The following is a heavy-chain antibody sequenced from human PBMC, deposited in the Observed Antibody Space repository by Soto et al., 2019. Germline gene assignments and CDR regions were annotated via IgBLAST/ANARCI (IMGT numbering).Heavy chain of an antibody. Sequence: GGSLRLSCAASGFTASSNYMSWVRQAPGKGLEWVSVIYSGGSTYYADAVRGRFSISRDNPKTSVSLEMNNLRAEDTAVYYCTRSDYGDAPGYWGQGTLVTVSS. CDR2: IYSGGST. V-gene: IGHV3-53*01. D-gene: IGHD4-17*01. CDR3: TRSDYGDAPGY. CDR1: GFTASSNY. J-gene: IGHJ4*02.